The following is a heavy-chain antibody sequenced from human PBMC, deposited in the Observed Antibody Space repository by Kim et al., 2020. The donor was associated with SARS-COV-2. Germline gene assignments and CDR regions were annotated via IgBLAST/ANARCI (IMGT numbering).Heavy chain of an antibody. Sequence: SETLSLTCAVYGGSFSGYYWSWIRQPPGKGLEWIGEINHSGSTNYNPSLKSRVTISVDTSKNQFSLKLSSVTAADTAVYYCARSRRGEDYWGQGTLVTV. CDR2: INHSGST. CDR1: GGSFSGYY. V-gene: IGHV4-34*01. D-gene: IGHD3-16*01. J-gene: IGHJ4*02. CDR3: ARSRRGEDY.